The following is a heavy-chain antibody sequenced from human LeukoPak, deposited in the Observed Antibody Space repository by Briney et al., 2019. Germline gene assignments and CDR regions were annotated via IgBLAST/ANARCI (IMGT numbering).Heavy chain of an antibody. Sequence: PSETLSLTCAVYGGSFSGYYWSWIRQPPGKGLEWIGEINHSGSTNYNPSLKSRVTISVDTSKNQFSLKLSSVTAADTAVYYCARGNIAVASFDYWGQGTLVTVSS. V-gene: IGHV4-34*01. CDR1: GGSFSGYY. J-gene: IGHJ4*02. D-gene: IGHD6-19*01. CDR2: INHSGST. CDR3: ARGNIAVASFDY.